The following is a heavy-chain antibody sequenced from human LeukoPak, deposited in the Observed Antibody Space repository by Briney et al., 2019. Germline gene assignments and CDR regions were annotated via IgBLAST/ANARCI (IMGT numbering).Heavy chain of an antibody. J-gene: IGHJ4*02. CDR3: ARDYIQWIQLWLLGY. V-gene: IGHV1-2*02. Sequence: GASVKVSCKASGYTFTGYYMHWVRQAPGQGLEWMGWINPNSGGTNYAQKFQGRVTMTRDTSISTAYMELSRLRSDDTAVYYCARDYIQWIQLWLLGYWGQGTLVTASS. D-gene: IGHD5-18*01. CDR2: INPNSGGT. CDR1: GYTFTGYY.